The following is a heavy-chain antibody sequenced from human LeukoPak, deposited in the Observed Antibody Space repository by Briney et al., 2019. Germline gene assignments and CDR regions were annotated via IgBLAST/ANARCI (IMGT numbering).Heavy chain of an antibody. V-gene: IGHV3-53*01. CDR3: ASLNGYSTGNDFDY. CDR2: IYSGGST. CDR1: GFTVSSNY. D-gene: IGHD6-25*01. Sequence: GGSLRLSCAASGFTVSSNYMSWVRQAPGKGLEWVSVIYSGGSTYYADSVKGRFTISRDNSKNTLYLQMNSLRAEDTAVYYCASLNGYSTGNDFDYWGQGTLVTVSS. J-gene: IGHJ4*02.